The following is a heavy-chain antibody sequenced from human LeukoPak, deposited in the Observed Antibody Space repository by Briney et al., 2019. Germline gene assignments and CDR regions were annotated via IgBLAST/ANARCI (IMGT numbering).Heavy chain of an antibody. CDR3: ARGTRITIFGVATLLFYYIDV. Sequence: GASVKVSCKASEYTFTGYYMHWVRQASGQGLEWMGWINPNSGGTNYAQKFQGRVTLTRDTSISTAYMELSRLRSDDTAVYYCARGTRITIFGVATLLFYYIDVWGKGTTVTVSS. J-gene: IGHJ6*03. CDR1: EYTFTGYY. V-gene: IGHV1-2*02. CDR2: INPNSGGT. D-gene: IGHD3-3*01.